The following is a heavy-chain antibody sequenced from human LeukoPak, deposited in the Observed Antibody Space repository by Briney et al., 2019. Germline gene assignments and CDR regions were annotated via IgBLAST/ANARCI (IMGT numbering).Heavy chain of an antibody. CDR3: ARDPEADLLWFGESLTGYYYGMDV. CDR1: GFTFSSYW. D-gene: IGHD3-10*01. J-gene: IGHJ6*02. CDR2: INSDGSST. V-gene: IGHV3-74*01. Sequence: PGGSLRLSCAASGFTFSSYWMHWVRQAPGKGLVWVSRINSDGSSTSYADSVKGRFTISRDNAKNSLYLQMNSLRAEDTAVYYCARDPEADLLWFGESLTGYYYGMDVWGQGTTVTVSS.